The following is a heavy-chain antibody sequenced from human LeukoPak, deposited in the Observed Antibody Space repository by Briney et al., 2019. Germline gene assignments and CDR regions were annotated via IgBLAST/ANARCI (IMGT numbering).Heavy chain of an antibody. CDR1: GGSISSYY. J-gene: IGHJ3*02. D-gene: IGHD2-2*01. CDR2: IYTSGST. Sequence: SETLSLTCTVSGGSISSYYWSWIRQPPGKGLEWIGRIYTSGSTNYNPSLKSRVTMSVDTSKNQFSLKLSSVTAADTAVYYCAREDTAADDAFDIWGQGTMVTVSS. CDR3: AREDTAADDAFDI. V-gene: IGHV4-4*07.